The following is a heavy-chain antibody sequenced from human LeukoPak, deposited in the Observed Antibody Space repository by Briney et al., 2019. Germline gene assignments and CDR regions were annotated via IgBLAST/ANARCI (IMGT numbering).Heavy chain of an antibody. V-gene: IGHV4-4*07. CDR2: IYSTGST. CDR1: GGSINFYY. Sequence: SETLSLTCTVSGGSINFYYWSWIRQPAGKGLEWIGRIYSTGSTNYSPSLKSRVTMSVDKSKNQFSLNLSSVTAADTAVYYCARSIYCSSTSCRDYWGQGTLVTVSS. CDR3: ARSIYCSSTSCRDY. D-gene: IGHD2-2*01. J-gene: IGHJ4*02.